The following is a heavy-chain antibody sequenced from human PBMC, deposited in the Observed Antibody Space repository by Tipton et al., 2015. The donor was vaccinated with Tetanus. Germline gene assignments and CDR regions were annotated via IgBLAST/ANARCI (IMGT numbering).Heavy chain of an antibody. V-gene: IGHV4-31*03. CDR3: ARDQARGARGWNYFDY. J-gene: IGHJ4*02. D-gene: IGHD1-26*01. CDR1: GGSISSGGYY. CDR2: IYNSGST. Sequence: TLSLTCTVSGGSISSGGYYWSWIRQHPGKGLEWIGDIYNSGSTYYNPSLKSRVTISVDTSKNQFSLKVNSVTAADTAVYYCARDQARGARGWNYFDYWGQGSLVTVSS.